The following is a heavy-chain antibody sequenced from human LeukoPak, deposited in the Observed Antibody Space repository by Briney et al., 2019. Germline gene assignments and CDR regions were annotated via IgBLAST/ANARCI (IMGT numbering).Heavy chain of an antibody. D-gene: IGHD6-6*01. CDR2: INPSGGST. CDR3: VRGASSIAALNPFWYFDL. J-gene: IGHJ2*01. CDR1: GYTFTSYY. V-gene: IGHV1-46*01. Sequence: ASVKVSCKASGYTFTSYYMHWVRQGPGQGLEWMGIINPSGGSTSYAQRFQGRVTMTRDTSTNTVYMELSSLRSEDTAVFYCVRGASSIAALNPFWYFDLWGRGTLVTVSS.